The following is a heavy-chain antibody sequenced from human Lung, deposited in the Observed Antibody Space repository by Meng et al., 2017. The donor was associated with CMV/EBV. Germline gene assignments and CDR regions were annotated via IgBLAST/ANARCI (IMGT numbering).Heavy chain of an antibody. CDR3: ARLYGLIH. CDR1: GDSLRTSSYY. V-gene: IGHV4-39*01. J-gene: IGHJ4*02. D-gene: IGHD3-16*01. Sequence: GSLRLSCTVSGDSLRTSSYYWGWIRQAPGKGPEWIGSIYSSGNTYFKPSLKSRVSLSIETSKNQFSLRLSSVTAADTGVYYCARLYGLIHWGQGVQVTVSS. CDR2: IYSSGNT.